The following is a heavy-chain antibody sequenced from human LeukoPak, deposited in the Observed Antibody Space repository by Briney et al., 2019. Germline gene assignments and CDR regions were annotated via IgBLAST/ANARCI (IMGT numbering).Heavy chain of an antibody. CDR3: ARELVRTVGQFDY. J-gene: IGHJ4*02. V-gene: IGHV3-48*02. D-gene: IGHD1-26*01. CDR2: ISSSSVTI. Sequence: RTGGSLRLSCAASGFTFSNYNMNWVRQAPGKGLEWVSYISSSSVTIYYADSVKGRFTISRDNAKNSLYLQMNSLRDEDTAVYYCARELVRTVGQFDYWGQGALVTVSS. CDR1: GFTFSNYN.